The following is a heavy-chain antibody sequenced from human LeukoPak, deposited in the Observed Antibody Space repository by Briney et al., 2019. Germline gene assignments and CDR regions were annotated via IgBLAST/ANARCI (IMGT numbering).Heavy chain of an antibody. V-gene: IGHV4-59*01. J-gene: IGHJ3*02. CDR2: IYYSGST. CDR3: ARLVGYYDSSGYSDAFDI. D-gene: IGHD3-22*01. CDR1: GGSFSGYY. Sequence: SETLSLTCAVYGGSFSGYYWSWIRQPPGKGLEWIGYIYYSGSTNYNPSLKSRVTISVDTSKNQFSLKLSSVTAADTAVYYCARLVGYYDSSGYSDAFDIWGQGTMVTVSS.